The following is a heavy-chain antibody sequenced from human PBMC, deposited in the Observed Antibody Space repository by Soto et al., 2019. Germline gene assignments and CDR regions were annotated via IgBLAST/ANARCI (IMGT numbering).Heavy chain of an antibody. V-gene: IGHV3-53*04. CDR2: IYADGTT. Sequence: EVPLVESGGGLVQPGGSLRLSCVVSGFSVSSNYMSWVRQATGKGLDWVSVIYADGTTYYGDCVKGRFTISRHNSKNTMYLQIDSLTTEETAVYYCARGCGPFMNLVTNPFAYWGQGTLVTVSS. J-gene: IGHJ4*02. CDR1: GFSVSSNY. CDR3: ARGCGPFMNLVTNPFAY. D-gene: IGHD2-21*02.